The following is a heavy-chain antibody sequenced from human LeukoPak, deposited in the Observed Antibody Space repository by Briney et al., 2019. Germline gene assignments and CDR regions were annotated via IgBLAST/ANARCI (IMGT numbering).Heavy chain of an antibody. CDR2: ISSSSNTI. J-gene: IGHJ4*02. CDR3: ARLRGSSPL. D-gene: IGHD5-12*01. CDR1: GFTFSSYS. Sequence: GGSLRLSCAASGFTFSSYSINWVRQAPGKGLEWVSYISSSSNTIYYADSVKGRFTISRDNVNNSLHLQMNSLRAEDTAVYYCARLRGSSPLWGQGTLVTVSS. V-gene: IGHV3-48*01.